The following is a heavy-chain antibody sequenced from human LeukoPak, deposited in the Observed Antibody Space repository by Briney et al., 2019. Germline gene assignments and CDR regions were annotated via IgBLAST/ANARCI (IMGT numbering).Heavy chain of an antibody. CDR1: GFTFSSYA. D-gene: IGHD6-19*01. Sequence: GGSLRLSCAASGFTFSSYAMSWVRQAPGKGLEWVSTISNSVGTTYYADSVKGRFTISRDNSRNTLYLQVNSLRAEDTALYYCARALYGGGWCQDYWGQGTLVTVSS. J-gene: IGHJ4*02. V-gene: IGHV3-23*01. CDR3: ARALYGGGWCQDY. CDR2: ISNSVGTT.